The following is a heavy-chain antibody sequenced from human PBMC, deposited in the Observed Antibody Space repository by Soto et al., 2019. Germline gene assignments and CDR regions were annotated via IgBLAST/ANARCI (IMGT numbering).Heavy chain of an antibody. Sequence: GASVKVSCKASGGTFSSYAISWVRQAPGQELEWMGGIIPIFGTANYAQKFQGRVTITADESTSTAYMELSSLRSEDTAVYYCARGGVAVAGTRDYYYYGMDVGGQGTTVPVSS. J-gene: IGHJ6*02. CDR2: IIPIFGTA. CDR3: ARGGVAVAGTRDYYYYGMDV. V-gene: IGHV1-69*13. D-gene: IGHD6-19*01. CDR1: GGTFSSYA.